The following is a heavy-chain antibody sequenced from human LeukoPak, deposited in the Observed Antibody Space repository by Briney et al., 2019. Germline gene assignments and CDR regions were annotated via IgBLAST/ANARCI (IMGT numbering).Heavy chain of an antibody. V-gene: IGHV1-69*13. D-gene: IGHD2-15*01. J-gene: IGHJ6*03. CDR2: IIPIFGTA. Sequence: SVKVSCKASGYTFTSYYMHWVRQAPGQGLEWMGRIIPIFGTADYAQKFQGRVTITADESTSTAYMELSSLRSEDTAVYYCASRSGQLGDYYYYMDVWGKGTTVTVSS. CDR1: GYTFTSYY. CDR3: ASRSGQLGDYYYYMDV.